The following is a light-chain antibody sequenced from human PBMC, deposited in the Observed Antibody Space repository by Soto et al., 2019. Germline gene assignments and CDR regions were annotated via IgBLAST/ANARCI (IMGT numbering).Light chain of an antibody. Sequence: AIQMTQSPSSLSASVGDRVIITCRASQAIRNDLGWYQQKPGKAPKLLIYTASTLQSGGPSRFSGSGSGADVTLTIRSLQPEDSATYYCLQDYSYPRTFGQGTKVEIK. J-gene: IGKJ1*01. CDR1: QAIRND. CDR3: LQDYSYPRT. V-gene: IGKV1-6*01. CDR2: TAS.